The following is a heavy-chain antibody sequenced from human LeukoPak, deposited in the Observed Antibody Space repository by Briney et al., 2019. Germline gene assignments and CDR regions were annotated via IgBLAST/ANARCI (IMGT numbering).Heavy chain of an antibody. V-gene: IGHV3-23*01. CDR1: GFTFSSYA. CDR3: AKGAAGTLVGHYFDS. CDR2: ISGSGGDT. Sequence: GGSLRLSCAASGFTFSSYAMSWVRQAPGKGREWVSSISGSGGDTHYADSVKGRFSSSRDNSKNTLYVQMDSLGAEDTAVYYCAKGAAGTLVGHYFDSWGQGTLVTVSS. J-gene: IGHJ4*02. D-gene: IGHD2-21*01.